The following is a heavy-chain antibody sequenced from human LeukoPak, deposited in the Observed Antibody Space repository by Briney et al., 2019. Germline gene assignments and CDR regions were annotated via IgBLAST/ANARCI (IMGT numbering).Heavy chain of an antibody. CDR3: ARDLSDSSGYIFDY. D-gene: IGHD3-22*01. J-gene: IGHJ4*02. CDR2: IWYDGSNK. CDR1: GFTFSSYG. Sequence: GGSLRLSCAASGFTFSSYGMHWVRQAPGKGPEWVAVIWYDGSNKYYADSVKGRFTISRDNSKNTLYLQMNSLRAEDTAVYYCARDLSDSSGYIFDYWGQGTLVTVSS. V-gene: IGHV3-33*01.